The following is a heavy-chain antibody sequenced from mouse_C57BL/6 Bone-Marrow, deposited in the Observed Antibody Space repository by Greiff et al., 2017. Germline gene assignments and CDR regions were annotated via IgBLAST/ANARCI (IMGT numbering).Heavy chain of an antibody. Sequence: VKLMESGPGLAAPSQSLSITCTVAGFSLTSYGVDWVRQPPGKGLEWLGVIRGGGSTNYNSALMSRLSISKDTSKSPVFLKMNRQQTDDTAVYTCANYCGSSYYCDYWGQGTTLTVSS. J-gene: IGHJ2*01. CDR1: GFSLTSYG. CDR3: ANYCGSSYYCDY. V-gene: IGHV2-9*01. D-gene: IGHD1-1*01. CDR2: IRGGGST.